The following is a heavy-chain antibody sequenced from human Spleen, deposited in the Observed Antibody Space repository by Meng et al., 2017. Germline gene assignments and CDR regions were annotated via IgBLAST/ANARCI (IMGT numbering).Heavy chain of an antibody. J-gene: IGHJ4*02. Sequence: GESPKISRAASGFTFSSYEMSWVRQAPGKGLEWVANTLQEGNAEHYVDPVKCRFTISRDNAKKSLSLQMNSLRAEDTAVYYCARGPVVGASSPDFDYWGQGTLVTVSS. V-gene: IGHV3-7*01. CDR3: ARGPVVGASSPDFDY. D-gene: IGHD1-26*01. CDR2: TLQEGNAE. CDR1: GFTFSSYE.